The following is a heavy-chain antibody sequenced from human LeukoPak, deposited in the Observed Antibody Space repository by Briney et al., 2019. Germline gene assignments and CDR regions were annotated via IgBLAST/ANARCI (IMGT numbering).Heavy chain of an antibody. CDR1: GFTFSNYW. Sequence: GGSLRLSCAASGFTFSNYWMSWVRQAPGKGLEWVANIKEDGSEKYYVDSVKSRFTIPRDNARNSLYLQMNSLRAEDTAVYYCASGRQLGYWGQGTLVTVSS. V-gene: IGHV3-7*01. D-gene: IGHD6-13*01. CDR3: ASGRQLGY. J-gene: IGHJ4*02. CDR2: IKEDGSEK.